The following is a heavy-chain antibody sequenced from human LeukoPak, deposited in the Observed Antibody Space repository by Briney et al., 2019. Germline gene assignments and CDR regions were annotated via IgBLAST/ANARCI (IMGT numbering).Heavy chain of an antibody. CDR2: ITFDGGNQ. D-gene: IGHD6-13*01. J-gene: IGHJ4*02. CDR1: GFTFSSYA. V-gene: IGHV3-23*01. Sequence: GGSLRLSCAASGFTFSSYAMSWVRRAPGKGLEWVSAITFDGGNQYYADSVKGRFNDYRDNYKNTLYLKMNSLRAEDTAVYYCAKDFVYSSLFTGQDYWGQGTLVT. CDR3: AKDFVYSSLFTGQDY.